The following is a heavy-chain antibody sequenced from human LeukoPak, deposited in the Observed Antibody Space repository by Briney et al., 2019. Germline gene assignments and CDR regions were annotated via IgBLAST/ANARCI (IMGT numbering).Heavy chain of an antibody. V-gene: IGHV3-11*01. J-gene: IGHJ4*02. CDR3: ARGWVVGATRFDY. CDR2: ISSSGSTI. D-gene: IGHD1-26*01. Sequence: PGGSLRLSCAASGFTSSDYYMSWIRQAPGKGLEWVSYISSSGSTIYYADSVKGRFTISRDNAKNSLYLQMNSLRAEDTAVYYCARGWVVGATRFDYWGQGTLVTVSS. CDR1: GFTSSDYY.